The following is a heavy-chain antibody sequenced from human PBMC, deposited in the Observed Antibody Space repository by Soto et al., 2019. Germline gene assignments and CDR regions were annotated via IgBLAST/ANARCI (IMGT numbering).Heavy chain of an antibody. V-gene: IGHV3-33*01. Sequence: QVQVVESGGGVVQPGRSLRLSCTASGFIFSTYAMHCVRQPPGKGLEWVAAIWYDGSEKYYADSVKGRFTISRDNSKNMLYLQMNSLRAEDTAVYYCATSRPPDPHGFDSWGQGTLVTVSS. CDR1: GFIFSTYA. CDR2: IWYDGSEK. CDR3: ATSRPPDPHGFDS. J-gene: IGHJ4*02.